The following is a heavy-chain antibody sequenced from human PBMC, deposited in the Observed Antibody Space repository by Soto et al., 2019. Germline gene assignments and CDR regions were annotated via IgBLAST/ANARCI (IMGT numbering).Heavy chain of an antibody. V-gene: IGHV3-11*01. CDR1: GFTFSDYY. CDR2: ISGTSNTI. J-gene: IGHJ6*04. CDR3: ARDRLDDSMDV. Sequence: PGGSLRLSCAASGFTFSDYYMSWVRQAPGKGLEWLSSISGTSNTIYYADSVRGRFTISRDNAKSSLYLQMNSLRAEDTAVYYCARDRLDDSMDVWGKGTTVTVSS. D-gene: IGHD3-3*01.